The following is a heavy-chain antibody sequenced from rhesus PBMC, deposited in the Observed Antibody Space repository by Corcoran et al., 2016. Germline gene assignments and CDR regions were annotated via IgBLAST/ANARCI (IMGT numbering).Heavy chain of an antibody. J-gene: IGHJ4*01. CDR1: GFTFSSYW. CDR2: INSGGGSK. D-gene: IGHD6-25*01. V-gene: IGHV3S42*01. CDR3: AKGARSGSWKGYFDY. Sequence: EVQLVESGGGLAKPGGSLRLSCAASGFTFSSYWMNWVRQTPGKGLEWISAINSGGGSKYYAASVKGRFTISRDNSKNTLSRQMNSLRAEDTAVYYCAKGARSGSWKGYFDYWGQGVLVTVSS.